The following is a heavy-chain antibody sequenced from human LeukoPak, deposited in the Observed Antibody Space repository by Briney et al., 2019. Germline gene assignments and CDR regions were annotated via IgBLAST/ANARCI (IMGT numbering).Heavy chain of an antibody. CDR3: AKDLLDYYDLFDY. J-gene: IGHJ4*02. Sequence: GGSLRLSCAASGFTFSSYAMSWVRQAPGKGLEWVSAISGSGGSTYYADSVKGRFTVSRDNSKNTLYLQMNSLRAEDTAVYYCAKDLLDYYDLFDYWGQGTLVTVSS. CDR2: ISGSGGST. V-gene: IGHV3-23*01. D-gene: IGHD3-22*01. CDR1: GFTFSSYA.